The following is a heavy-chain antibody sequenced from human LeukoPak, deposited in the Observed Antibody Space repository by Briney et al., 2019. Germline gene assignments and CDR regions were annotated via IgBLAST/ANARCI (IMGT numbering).Heavy chain of an antibody. J-gene: IGHJ4*02. V-gene: IGHV1-69*13. CDR3: AKEGYTSGWYRY. D-gene: IGHD6-19*01. CDR2: IIPIFVTP. Sequence: SVKASCKASGGAFSSFAINWVRQTPGQGLEWMGGIIPIFVTPSYAQKFQGRITITADESTSTAYMELSSLRSEDTAVYYCAKEGYTSGWYRYWGQGTLVTVSS. CDR1: GGAFSSFA.